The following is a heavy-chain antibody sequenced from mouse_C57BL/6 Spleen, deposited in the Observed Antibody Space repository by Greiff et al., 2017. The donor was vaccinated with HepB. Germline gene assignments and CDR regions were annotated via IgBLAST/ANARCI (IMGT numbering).Heavy chain of an antibody. J-gene: IGHJ2*01. V-gene: IGHV1-82*01. CDR3: AREMGNYFDY. CDR1: GYAFSSSW. Sequence: QVQLQQSGPELVKPGASVKISCKASGYAFSSSWMNWVKQRPGKGLEWIGRIYPGDGDTNYNGKFKGKATLTADKSSSTAYMQLSSLTSEDSAVYFCAREMGNYFDYWGQGTTLTVSS. CDR2: IYPGDGDT.